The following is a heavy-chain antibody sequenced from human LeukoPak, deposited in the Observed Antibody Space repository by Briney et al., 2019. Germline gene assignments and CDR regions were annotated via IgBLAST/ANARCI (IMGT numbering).Heavy chain of an antibody. V-gene: IGHV3-23*01. D-gene: IGHD6-19*01. CDR3: ARDGSSGWYGTPRYFDL. CDR1: GFTFSGYA. Sequence: GGSLRLSCAASGFTFSGYAMSWVRQAPGKGLEWVSAISGSGGSTYYADSVKGRFTISRDNAKNSLYLQMNSLRAEDTAVYYCARDGSSGWYGTPRYFDLWGRGTLVTVSS. CDR2: ISGSGGST. J-gene: IGHJ2*01.